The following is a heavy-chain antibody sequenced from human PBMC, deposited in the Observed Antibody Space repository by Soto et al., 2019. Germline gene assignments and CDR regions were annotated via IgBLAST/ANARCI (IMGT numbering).Heavy chain of an antibody. CDR3: ARDSGSIWYYDH. D-gene: IGHD6-13*01. CDR2: IYSGGTT. Sequence: GGSLRLSCAASGFTVSSNYMNWVRQAPGKGLEWVSVIYSGGTTYYADSVKGGFTISRDSSKNTVYLQMNSLRAEDTAVYYCARDSGSIWYYDHWGQGTLVTVSS. V-gene: IGHV3-66*01. J-gene: IGHJ4*02. CDR1: GFTVSSNY.